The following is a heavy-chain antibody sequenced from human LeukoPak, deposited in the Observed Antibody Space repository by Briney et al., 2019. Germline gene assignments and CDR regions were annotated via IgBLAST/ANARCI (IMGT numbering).Heavy chain of an antibody. CDR3: TKGLLLLFEGPGGFDY. J-gene: IGHJ4*02. Sequence: PGGSLRLSCAASGFTFSSYTMRWVREAPGKGLEWVSAISGSGGSTYYTNSVKGRYTISRDNSKNTLYVQMNSLRADDTALYYCTKGLLLLFEGPGGFDYWGKGTLVTVS. V-gene: IGHV3-23*01. CDR2: ISGSGGST. D-gene: IGHD3-10*01. CDR1: GFTFSSYT.